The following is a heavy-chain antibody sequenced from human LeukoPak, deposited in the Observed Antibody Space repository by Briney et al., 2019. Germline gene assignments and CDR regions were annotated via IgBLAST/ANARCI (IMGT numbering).Heavy chain of an antibody. CDR1: GGSISSYY. V-gene: IGHV4-59*12. CDR3: ARTYSSSSPPLY. CDR2: IYYSGST. Sequence: SETLSLTCTVSGGSISSYYWSWIRQPPGKGLEWIGYIYYSGSTNYNPSLKSRVTISVDTSKNQFSLKLSSVTAADTAVYYCARTYSSSSPPLYWGQGTLVTVSS. D-gene: IGHD6-6*01. J-gene: IGHJ4*02.